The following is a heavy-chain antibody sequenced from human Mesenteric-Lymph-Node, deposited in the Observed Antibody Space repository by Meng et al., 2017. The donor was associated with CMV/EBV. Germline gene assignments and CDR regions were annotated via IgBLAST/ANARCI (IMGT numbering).Heavy chain of an antibody. CDR1: GHAFTDYY. CDR3: ARVTVYSETYYAFDV. D-gene: IGHD1-26*01. Sequence: ASVKVSCKASGHAFTDYYIHWVRQARGQGLEWLGWIIPNSGGTNYSRKFQGRVTMTSDTSISTTFMELSSLTSDDTSVDYCARVTVYSETYYAFDVWGQGTTVTVSS. CDR2: IIPNSGGT. V-gene: IGHV1-2*02. J-gene: IGHJ3*01.